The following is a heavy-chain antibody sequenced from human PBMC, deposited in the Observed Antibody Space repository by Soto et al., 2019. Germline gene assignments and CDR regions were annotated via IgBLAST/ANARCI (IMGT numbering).Heavy chain of an antibody. V-gene: IGHV3-33*01. CDR1: GFTFSSYG. Sequence: QVQLVESGGGVVQPGRSLRLSCAASGFTFSSYGMHWVRQAPGKGLEWVAVIWFDGSNKFYADSVKGRFTISRDNSKSTLSLQMNSLRAEDTDVYYCARGNYGSGSNYYYGLDVWGQGTTVTVSS. CDR3: ARGNYGSGSNYYYGLDV. J-gene: IGHJ6*02. CDR2: IWFDGSNK. D-gene: IGHD3-10*01.